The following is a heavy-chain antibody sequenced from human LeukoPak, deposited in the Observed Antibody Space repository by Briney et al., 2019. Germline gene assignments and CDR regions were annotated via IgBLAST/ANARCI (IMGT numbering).Heavy chain of an antibody. V-gene: IGHV4-30-2*01. Sequence: KSSETLSLTCAVSGGSISSGGYPWGWIRQPPGKGLEWIGYIYHSGSTYYNPSLKSRVTISVDRSKNQFSLKLSSVTAADTAVYYCARGDSGYSQIDYWGQGTLVTVSS. D-gene: IGHD3-22*01. J-gene: IGHJ4*02. CDR3: ARGDSGYSQIDY. CDR1: GGSISSGGYP. CDR2: IYHSGST.